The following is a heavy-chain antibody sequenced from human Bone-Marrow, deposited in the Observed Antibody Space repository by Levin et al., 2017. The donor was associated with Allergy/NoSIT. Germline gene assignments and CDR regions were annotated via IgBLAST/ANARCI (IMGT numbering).Heavy chain of an antibody. CDR2: IYSGGST. V-gene: IGHV3-53*01. J-gene: IGHJ4*02. CDR1: GFTVSSNY. D-gene: IGHD6-6*01. Sequence: QPGGSLRLSCAASGFTVSSNYMSWVRQAPGKGLEWVSVIYSGGSTYYADSVKGRFTISRDNSKNTLYLQMNSLRAEDTAVYYCARDGDSSSSDYFDYWGQGTLVTVSS. CDR3: ARDGDSSSSDYFDY.